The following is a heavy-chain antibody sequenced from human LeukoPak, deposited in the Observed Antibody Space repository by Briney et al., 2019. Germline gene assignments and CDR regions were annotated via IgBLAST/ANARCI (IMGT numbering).Heavy chain of an antibody. Sequence: KPSETLSLTCAVYGGSFSGYYWSWIRQPPGKGLEWIGEINHSGSTNYNPSLKSRVTISVDTSKNQFSLKLSSVTAADTAVYYCARARVTYYYDSSGYYEGGYFDYWGQGTLDTVSS. CDR3: ARARVTYYYDSSGYYEGGYFDY. J-gene: IGHJ4*02. CDR2: INHSGST. V-gene: IGHV4-34*01. CDR1: GGSFSGYY. D-gene: IGHD3-22*01.